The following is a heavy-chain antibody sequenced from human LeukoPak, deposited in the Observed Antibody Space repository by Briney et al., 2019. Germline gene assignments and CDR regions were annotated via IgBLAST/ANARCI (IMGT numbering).Heavy chain of an antibody. CDR3: ARDQDYYDSSGYSLFDY. Sequence: GGSLRLSCAASGFTFDDYGMSWVRQAPGKGLEWVSSISSSSSYIYYADSVKGRFTISRDNAKNSLYLQMNSLRAEDTAVYYCARDQDYYDSSGYSLFDYWGQGTLVTVSS. J-gene: IGHJ4*02. CDR2: ISSSSSYI. V-gene: IGHV3-21*01. D-gene: IGHD3-22*01. CDR1: GFTFDDYG.